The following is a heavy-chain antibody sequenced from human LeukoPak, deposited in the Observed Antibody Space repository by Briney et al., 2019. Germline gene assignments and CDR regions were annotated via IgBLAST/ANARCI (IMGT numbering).Heavy chain of an antibody. Sequence: PSETLSLTCTVSGYSISSGYYWGWIRQPPGKGLEWIGSIYHSGSTYYNPSLKSRVTISVDTSKNQFSLKLSSVTAADTAVYYCARNLPAAPYYYYYYYMDVWGKGTTVTISS. CDR2: IYHSGST. D-gene: IGHD2-2*01. J-gene: IGHJ6*03. V-gene: IGHV4-38-2*02. CDR1: GYSISSGYY. CDR3: ARNLPAAPYYYYYYYMDV.